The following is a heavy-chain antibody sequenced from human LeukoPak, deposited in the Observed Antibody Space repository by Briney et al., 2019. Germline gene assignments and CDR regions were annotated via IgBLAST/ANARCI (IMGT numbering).Heavy chain of an antibody. J-gene: IGHJ5*02. D-gene: IGHD1-26*01. CDR2: IYYSGST. CDR3: ARPHTTPNWFDP. Sequence: KTGGSLRLSCAASGFTFSSYWMSWVRQAPGKGLEWIGSIYYSGSTYYNPSLKSRVTISVDTSKNQFSLKLSSVTAADTAVYYCARPHTTPNWFDPWGQGTLVTVSS. CDR1: GFTFSSYW. V-gene: IGHV4-39*01.